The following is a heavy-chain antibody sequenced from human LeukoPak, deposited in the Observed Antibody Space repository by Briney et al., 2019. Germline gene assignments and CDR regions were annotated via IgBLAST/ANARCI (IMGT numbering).Heavy chain of an antibody. D-gene: IGHD3-22*01. Sequence: ASVKVSCKASGYTFTGYYMHWVRQAPGQGLEWMGRINPNSGGTNYAQKFQGRVTMTRDTSISTAYMELSRLRSDDTAVYYCARDPDNYYYDSSGSRHYYWGQGTLVTVSS. CDR3: ARDPDNYYYDSSGSRHYY. CDR1: GYTFTGYY. J-gene: IGHJ4*02. CDR2: INPNSGGT. V-gene: IGHV1-2*06.